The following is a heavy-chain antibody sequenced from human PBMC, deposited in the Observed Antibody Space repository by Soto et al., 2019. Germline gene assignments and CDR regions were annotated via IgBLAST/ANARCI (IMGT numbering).Heavy chain of an antibody. CDR2: ISSSGSTI. J-gene: IGHJ6*02. V-gene: IGHV3-48*03. CDR1: GFTFSSYE. CDR3: ARDRPALITIFGVVIEGGMFDGMDV. Sequence: GGSLRLSCAASGFTFSSYEMNWVRQAPGKGLEWVSYISSSGSTIYYADSVKGRFTISRDNAKNSLYLQMNSLGAEDTAVYYCARDRPALITIFGVVIEGGMFDGMDVWGQGTTVTVSS. D-gene: IGHD3-3*01.